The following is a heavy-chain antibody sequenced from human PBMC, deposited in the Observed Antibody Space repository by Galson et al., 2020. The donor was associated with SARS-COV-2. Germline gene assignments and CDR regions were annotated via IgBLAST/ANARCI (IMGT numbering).Heavy chain of an antibody. Sequence: TGGSLRLSCAASGFIFKTSGMQWVRQAPGKGLEWLALISHDESKSYYADVVEGRFTISRDNSKNTLFLQVDSLRVEDTAVYYCANQGGSYGWGDYWGQGVLVTVSS. V-gene: IGHV3-30*18. CDR1: GFIFKTSG. CDR2: ISHDESKS. J-gene: IGHJ4*02. CDR3: ANQGGSYGWGDY. D-gene: IGHD3-16*01.